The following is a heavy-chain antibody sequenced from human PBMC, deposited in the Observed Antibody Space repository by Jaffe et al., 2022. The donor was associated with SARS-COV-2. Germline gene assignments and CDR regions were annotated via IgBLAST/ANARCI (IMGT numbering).Heavy chain of an antibody. V-gene: IGHV3-23*01. J-gene: IGHJ4*02. CDR2: ISGSGGST. D-gene: IGHD4-4*01. CDR3: AKEPTGVDYSKLGGVY. Sequence: EVQLLESGGGLVQPGGSLRLSCAASGFTFSSYAMSWVRQAPGKGLEWVSAISGSGGSTYYADSVKGRFTISRDNSKNTLYLQMNSLRAEDTAVYYCAKEPTGVDYSKLGGVYWGQGTLVTVSS. CDR1: GFTFSSYA.